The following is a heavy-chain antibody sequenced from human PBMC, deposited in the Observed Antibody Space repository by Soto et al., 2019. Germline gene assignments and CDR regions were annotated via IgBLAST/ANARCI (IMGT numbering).Heavy chain of an antibody. J-gene: IGHJ4*02. D-gene: IGHD3-10*01. CDR1: GFTFTSYG. CDR3: ARERIEITMVRGVINGHFDY. Sequence: GASVKVSCKASGFTFTSYGISWVRQAPGRGLEWMGWISAYNGNTNYAQKLQGRVTMTTDTSTSTAYMELRSLRSDDTAVYYCARERIEITMVRGVINGHFDYWGQGTLVTVSS. V-gene: IGHV1-18*01. CDR2: ISAYNGNT.